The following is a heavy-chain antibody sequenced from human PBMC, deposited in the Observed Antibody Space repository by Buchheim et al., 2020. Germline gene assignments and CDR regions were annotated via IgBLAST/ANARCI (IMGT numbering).Heavy chain of an antibody. CDR3: ARIVGAEKNWFDP. D-gene: IGHD1-26*01. Sequence: QVQLQESGPGLVKPSETLSLTCTVSGGSISSSSYYWGWIRQPPGKGLEWIGSIYYSGSTYYNPSLKSRVTISVDTSKNQFSLKLSSVTAADTAVYYCARIVGAEKNWFDPWGQGTL. CDR2: IYYSGST. J-gene: IGHJ5*02. V-gene: IGHV4-39*01. CDR1: GGSISSSSYY.